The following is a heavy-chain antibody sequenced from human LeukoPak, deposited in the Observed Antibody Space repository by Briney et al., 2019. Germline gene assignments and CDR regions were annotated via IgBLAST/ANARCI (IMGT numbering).Heavy chain of an antibody. D-gene: IGHD4-17*01. J-gene: IGHJ4*02. CDR1: GFTFSSYA. Sequence: GGSLRLSCAASGFTFSSYAMSWVRQARGKGVEWVSAISGSGGSRYYADSVKGRFTISRDNSKNTLYLQMNSLRAEDTAVYYCAKSYLSTVTTFDYWGQGTLVTVSS. V-gene: IGHV3-23*01. CDR2: ISGSGGSR. CDR3: AKSYLSTVTTFDY.